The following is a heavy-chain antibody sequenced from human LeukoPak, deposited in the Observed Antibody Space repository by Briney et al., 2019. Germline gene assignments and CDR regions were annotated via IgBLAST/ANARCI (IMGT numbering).Heavy chain of an antibody. D-gene: IGHD3-9*01. J-gene: IGHJ4*02. Sequence: PSETLSLTCTVSGGSISSYYWSWIRQPLGKGLEWIGYIYYSGSSNHNPSLKSRVTMSVDTSKNQLSLNLTSVTAADTAVYYCAARERLDGILYWGQGTLVTVSS. CDR1: GGSISSYY. CDR2: IYYSGSS. V-gene: IGHV4-59*01. CDR3: AARERLDGILY.